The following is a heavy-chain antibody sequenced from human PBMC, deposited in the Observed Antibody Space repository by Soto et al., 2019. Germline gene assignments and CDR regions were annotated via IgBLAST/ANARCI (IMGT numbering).Heavy chain of an antibody. V-gene: IGHV1-18*01. CDR1: GYGFTTYG. CDR2: ISAHNGNT. J-gene: IGHJ4*02. CDR3: ARGRYGDY. D-gene: IGHD1-1*01. Sequence: QVHLVQSGAEVKKPGASVKVSCKGSGYGFTTYGITWVRQAPGQGLEWMAWISAHNGNTHYAQKLLGRDTVTRDTSTRTAYLELRSLRSDDTAGYYCARGRYGDYWGQGALVTLSS.